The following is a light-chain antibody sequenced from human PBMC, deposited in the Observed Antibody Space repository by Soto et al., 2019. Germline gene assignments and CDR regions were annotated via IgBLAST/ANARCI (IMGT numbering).Light chain of an antibody. J-gene: IGKJ5*01. V-gene: IGKV3-11*01. CDR1: QSVGTY. CDR2: DAS. CDR3: QQRSNWPPIT. Sequence: EIVLTRSPATLSLSPGERATLSCRASQSVGTYLAWYQQKPGQAPRLLIYDASNRAAGVPVRFSGSGSGTDFTLTISSVEPDDFAVYYCQQRSNWPPITFGQGTRLEIK.